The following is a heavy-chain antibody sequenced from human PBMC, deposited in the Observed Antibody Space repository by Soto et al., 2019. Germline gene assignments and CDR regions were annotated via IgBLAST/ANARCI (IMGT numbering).Heavy chain of an antibody. CDR2: IYYSGST. D-gene: IGHD6-6*01. CDR1: GGSISSGGYY. Sequence: SETLSLTCTVSGGSISSGGYYWSWIRQHPGKGLEWIGYIYYSGSTYYNPSLKSRVTISVDTSKNQFSLKLSSVTAADTAVYYCAGRLVAARPPLWSADVWGQGTTVTVS. J-gene: IGHJ6*02. V-gene: IGHV4-31*03. CDR3: AGRLVAARPPLWSADV.